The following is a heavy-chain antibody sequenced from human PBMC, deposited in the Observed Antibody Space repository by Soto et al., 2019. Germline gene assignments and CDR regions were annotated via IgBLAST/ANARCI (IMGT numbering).Heavy chain of an antibody. J-gene: IGHJ4*02. CDR1: GFTFNNYA. V-gene: IGHV3-23*01. CDR3: ARGSTAYCFGASCYGFDH. D-gene: IGHD2-21*01. CDR2: ISGRGGRGRT. Sequence: EVQLLESGGGLVQPGGSLRLSCVASGFTFNNYALSWVRQTPETGLGWVLAISGRGGRGRTYYADSVKGRFSISRDDSKNTLYLHMNSLTPEDTAIYYCARGSTAYCFGASCYGFDHWGQGILVAVSS.